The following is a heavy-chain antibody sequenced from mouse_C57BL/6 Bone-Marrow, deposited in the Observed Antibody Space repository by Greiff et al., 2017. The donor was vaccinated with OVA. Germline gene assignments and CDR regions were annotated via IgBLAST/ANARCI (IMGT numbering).Heavy chain of an antibody. V-gene: IGHV1-42*01. D-gene: IGHD3-2*02. CDR3: ARIGSGYGAWFAY. Sequence: VQLKQSGPELVKPGASVKISCKASGYSFTGYYMNWVKQSPEKSLEWIGEINPSTGGTTYNQKFKAKATLTVDKSSSTAYMQLKSLTSEDSAVYYCARIGSGYGAWFAYWGQGTLVTVSA. CDR1: GYSFTGYY. CDR2: INPSTGGT. J-gene: IGHJ3*01.